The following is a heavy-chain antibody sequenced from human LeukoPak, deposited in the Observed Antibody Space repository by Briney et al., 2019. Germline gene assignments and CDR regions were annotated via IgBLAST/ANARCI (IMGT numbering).Heavy chain of an antibody. V-gene: IGHV1-3*01. D-gene: IGHD3-3*01. Sequence: ASVTVSCTASGYTFTSYAMHWVRQAPGQRLEWMGWINAGNGNTKYSQKFQGRVTMTRDTSTSTVYMELSSLRSEDTAVYYCARIWSDQIGTDYWGQGTLVTVSS. CDR1: GYTFTSYA. CDR3: ARIWSDQIGTDY. J-gene: IGHJ4*02. CDR2: INAGNGNT.